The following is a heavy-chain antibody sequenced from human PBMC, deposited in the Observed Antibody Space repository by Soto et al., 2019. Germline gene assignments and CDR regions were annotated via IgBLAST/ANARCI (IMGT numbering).Heavy chain of an antibody. CDR3: XXXXXXXXXXXXXXDX. J-gene: IGHJ4*02. CDR2: IIPIFGTA. CDR1: GGTFSXYX. V-gene: IGHV1-69*01. Sequence: QGQLVQSGAEVKKPGSSVKVSCKASGGTFSXYXXXXXXXXXXQGXEWMGGIIPIFGTANYAQKFQGRVMITADESTSTAYMEXXXXRSXXTXVXXXXXXXXXXXXXXXXXDXWGQGTLVTVSS.